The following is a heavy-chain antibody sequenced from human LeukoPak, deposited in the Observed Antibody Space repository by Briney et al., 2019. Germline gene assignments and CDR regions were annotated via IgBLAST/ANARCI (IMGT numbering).Heavy chain of an antibody. CDR1: GYTFTSYY. J-gene: IGHJ5*02. V-gene: IGHV1-46*01. Sequence: ASVKVSCKASGYTFTSYYMHWVRQAPGQGLEWMGIINPSGGSTSYAQKFQGRVTMTRDTSTSTVYMELSSLRSEDTAVYYCARDRDGGHDGVHNWFDPWGQGTLVTVSS. D-gene: IGHD5-12*01. CDR3: ARDRDGGHDGVHNWFDP. CDR2: INPSGGST.